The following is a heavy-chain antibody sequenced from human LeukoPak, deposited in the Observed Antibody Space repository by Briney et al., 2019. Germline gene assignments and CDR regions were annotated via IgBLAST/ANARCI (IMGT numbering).Heavy chain of an antibody. D-gene: IGHD7-27*01. CDR1: GFTFSSYW. Sequence: RGSLRLSCAASGFTFSSYWMHWVRQAPGKGLVWVSRINSDGSSTSYADSVKGRFTISRDNAKNTLYLQMNSLRAEDTAVYYCARGLTGDLCMDVWGQGTTVTVSS. V-gene: IGHV3-74*01. J-gene: IGHJ6*02. CDR2: INSDGSST. CDR3: ARGLTGDLCMDV.